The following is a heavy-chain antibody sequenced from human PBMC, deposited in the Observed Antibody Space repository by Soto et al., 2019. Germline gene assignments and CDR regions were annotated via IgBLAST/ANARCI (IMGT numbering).Heavy chain of an antibody. Sequence: QVQLVQSGAEVKKPGASVQVSCKASGYTFTSYGISWVRQAPGQGLEWMGWISAYNGNTNDAQKLQGRVTMTTDTSTSTAYMELRSLRSDDTAVYYCARDWSGSGADNWFDPWGQGTLVTVSS. D-gene: IGHD3-10*01. J-gene: IGHJ5*02. V-gene: IGHV1-18*01. CDR3: ARDWSGSGADNWFDP. CDR1: GYTFTSYG. CDR2: ISAYNGNT.